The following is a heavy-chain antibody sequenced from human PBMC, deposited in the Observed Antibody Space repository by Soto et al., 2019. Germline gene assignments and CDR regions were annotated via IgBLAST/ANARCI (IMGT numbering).Heavy chain of an antibody. CDR1: GGSFSDYY. Sequence: SETLSLTCAVYGGSFSDYYWSWIRQPPWKGLEWIGEINHSGSTNYNPSLKSRVTISVDTSKNQFSLKLSSVTAADTAVYYCARGVVAASYYYGMDVWGQGTTVT. J-gene: IGHJ6*02. CDR3: ARGVVAASYYYGMDV. D-gene: IGHD2-15*01. CDR2: INHSGST. V-gene: IGHV4-34*01.